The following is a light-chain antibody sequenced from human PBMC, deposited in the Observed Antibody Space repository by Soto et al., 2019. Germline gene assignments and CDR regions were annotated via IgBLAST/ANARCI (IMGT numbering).Light chain of an antibody. V-gene: IGKV4-1*01. Sequence: DIVMTQSPDTLAVALGLMATSNCKSSQSVFYSSNNKNFLAWYQQKSGHPPKLLIYWASTRESGVPDRFSGSGSRTDFSLTISSFQAEDAAVYYCQQHSTTPTFGQGTRLEIK. J-gene: IGKJ5*01. CDR2: WAS. CDR1: QSVFYSSNNKNF. CDR3: QQHSTTPT.